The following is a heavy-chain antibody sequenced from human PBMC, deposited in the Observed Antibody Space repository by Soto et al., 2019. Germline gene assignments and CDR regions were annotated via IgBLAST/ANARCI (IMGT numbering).Heavy chain of an antibody. V-gene: IGHV1-69*01. D-gene: IGHD3-22*01. CDR2: IIPIFGTA. CDR1: GGTFSSYA. CDR3: ARAGGGSGYLGDIDY. Sequence: QVQLVQSGAEVKKPGSSVKVSCKASGGTFSSYAISWVRQAPGQGLEWMGGIIPIFGTANYAQKFQGRVTITADESTSTAYMGRGSLRSEDTAVYYCARAGGGSGYLGDIDYWGQGTLVTVSS. J-gene: IGHJ4*02.